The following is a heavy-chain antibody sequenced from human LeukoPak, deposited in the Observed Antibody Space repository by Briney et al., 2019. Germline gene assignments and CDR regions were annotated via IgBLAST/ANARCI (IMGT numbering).Heavy chain of an antibody. J-gene: IGHJ6*02. CDR2: INHSGST. Sequence: PSETLSLTCAVYGGSFSGYYWSWIRQPPGKGLEWIGEINHSGSTNYNPSLKSRVTISVDTSKNQFSLKLSSVTAADTAVYYCARVIEPTATAWYYYYYYGMDVWGQGTTVTVSS. V-gene: IGHV4-34*01. CDR3: ARVIEPTATAWYYYYYYGMDV. CDR1: GGSFSGYY. D-gene: IGHD4-17*01.